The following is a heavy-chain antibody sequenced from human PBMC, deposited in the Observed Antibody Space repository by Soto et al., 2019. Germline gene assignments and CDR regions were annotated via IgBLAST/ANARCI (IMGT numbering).Heavy chain of an antibody. J-gene: IGHJ5*02. D-gene: IGHD6-6*01. CDR1: GGSISSYY. CDR2: IYYSGST. V-gene: IGHV4-59*01. Sequence: SETLSLTCTVFGGSISSYYWSWIRQPPGKGLEWIGYIYYSGSTNYNPSLKSRVTISVDTSKNQFSLKLSSVTAADTAVYYCARSYSSLDDNWFDPWGQGTLVTVSS. CDR3: ARSYSSLDDNWFDP.